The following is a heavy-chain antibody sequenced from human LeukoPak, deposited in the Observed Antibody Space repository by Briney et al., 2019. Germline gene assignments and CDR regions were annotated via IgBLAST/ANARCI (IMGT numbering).Heavy chain of an antibody. J-gene: IGHJ5*02. CDR3: ARAAYTYYYDSSGAHNNWADP. CDR1: GYTFTNYG. V-gene: IGHV1-18*01. Sequence: ASVKVSCKASGYTFTNYGITWVRQAPGQGLEWMGWISAYDGNTYYAQRLQGRVTMTTDTSTSTAYMELRSLRSEDTAVYYCARAAYTYYYDSSGAHNNWADPWGQGTLVTVSS. D-gene: IGHD3-22*01. CDR2: ISAYDGNT.